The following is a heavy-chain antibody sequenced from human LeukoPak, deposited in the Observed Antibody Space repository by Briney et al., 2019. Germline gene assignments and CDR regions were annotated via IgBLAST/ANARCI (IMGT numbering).Heavy chain of an antibody. J-gene: IGHJ4*02. Sequence: GGSLRLSCAASGFTFSSYGMHWVRQAPGKGLEWVAFIRYDGSNKYYADSVKGRFTTFRDNSKSTLYLQMDSLRAEDTAVYYCARDRNRIITSWGQETLVTVSS. D-gene: IGHD2-15*01. V-gene: IGHV3-30*02. CDR3: ARDRNRIITS. CDR1: GFTFSSYG. CDR2: IRYDGSNK.